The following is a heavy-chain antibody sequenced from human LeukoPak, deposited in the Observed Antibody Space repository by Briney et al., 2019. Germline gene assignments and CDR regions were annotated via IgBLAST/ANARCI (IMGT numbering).Heavy chain of an antibody. V-gene: IGHV4-34*01. CDR2: INHSGST. J-gene: IGHJ5*02. D-gene: IGHD6-13*01. CDR3: ARSLRSSWFNWFDP. Sequence: PSETLSLTCAVYGGSFSGYYWSWIRQPPGKGLEWIGEINHSGSTNYNPSLKSRVTISVDTSKNQFSLKLSSVTAVDTAVYYCARSLRSSWFNWFDPWGQGTLVTVSS. CDR1: GGSFSGYY.